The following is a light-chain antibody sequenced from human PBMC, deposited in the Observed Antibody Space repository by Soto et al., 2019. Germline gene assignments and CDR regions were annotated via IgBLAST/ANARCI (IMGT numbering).Light chain of an antibody. CDR1: SSDVGSYNL. Sequence: QSALTQPASVSGSPGQSITISCTGTSSDVGSYNLVSWYQQHPGKAPKLMIYEVSKRPSGVSNRFSGSKSGNTAPLTISGLQAEDEADYYCCSYAGSSTFEVFGTGTKLTVL. J-gene: IGLJ1*01. CDR2: EVS. CDR3: CSYAGSSTFEV. V-gene: IGLV2-23*02.